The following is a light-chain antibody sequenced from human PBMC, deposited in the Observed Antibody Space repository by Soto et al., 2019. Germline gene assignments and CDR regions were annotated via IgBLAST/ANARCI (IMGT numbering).Light chain of an antibody. CDR1: QSVSGY. V-gene: IGKV3-11*01. J-gene: IGKJ4*01. CDR2: DAS. CDR3: QQYGSSLLT. Sequence: EIVLTQPPATLSLSPGERPTLSCRASQSVSGYLAWYQQKPGQAPRLLIYDASNRATGIPARFSGSGSGTDFTLTISRLEPEDFAVYYCQQYGSSLLTFGGGTKVDIK.